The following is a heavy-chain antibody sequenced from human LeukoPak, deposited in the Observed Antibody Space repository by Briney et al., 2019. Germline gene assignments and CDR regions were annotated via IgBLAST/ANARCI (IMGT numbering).Heavy chain of an antibody. CDR2: IKQDGTEK. CDR1: GFTFSGYC. Sequence: GGSLRLSCAASGFTFSGYCMAWVRQAPGKGLEWVANIKQDGTEKDYVDSVKGRFTISRDKDENSLYLQMNGLRVEDKPAFFFAERGVLIRVILGGFYKEAYYLDPWGQGALVTGSS. CDR3: AERGVLIRVILGGFYKEAYYLDP. V-gene: IGHV3-7*01. D-gene: IGHD2/OR15-2a*01. J-gene: IGHJ5*02.